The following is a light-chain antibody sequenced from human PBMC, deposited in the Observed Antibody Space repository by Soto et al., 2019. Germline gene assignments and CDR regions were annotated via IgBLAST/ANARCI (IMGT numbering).Light chain of an antibody. J-gene: IGLJ1*01. CDR1: SSDIGGYNY. V-gene: IGLV2-8*01. CDR2: EVT. Sequence: QSALTQPPSASGSPGQSVTISCTGGSSDIGGYNYVSWYQQRPGKVPRLIIYEVTERPSGVPDRFSGSKSGNTASLTVSGLQADDEADYYCCSYACSNNYYLFGPGTKLTVL. CDR3: CSYACSNNYYL.